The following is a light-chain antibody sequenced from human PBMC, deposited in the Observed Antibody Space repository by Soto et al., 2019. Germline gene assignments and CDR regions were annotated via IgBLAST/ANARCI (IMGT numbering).Light chain of an antibody. CDR1: SSKIGAGYD. J-gene: IGLJ2*01. Sequence: SVLTQPPSVSGAPGQRVTLSCTGSSSKIGAGYDVHWYQQLPGTAPKLLIYGNSNRPSGVPDRFSGSKSGTSASLAITGLQAEDEADYYCQSYDSSLSGVVFGGGTKLTVL. V-gene: IGLV1-40*01. CDR3: QSYDSSLSGVV. CDR2: GNS.